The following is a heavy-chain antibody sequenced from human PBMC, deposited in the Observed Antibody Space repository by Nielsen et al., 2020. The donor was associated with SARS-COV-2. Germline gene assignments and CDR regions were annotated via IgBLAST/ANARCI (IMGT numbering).Heavy chain of an antibody. J-gene: IGHJ3*02. Sequence: ASVKVSCKASGYTFTSYYMHWVRQAPGQRLEWMGWINAGNGNTKYSQKFQGRVTITRDTSASTAYMELSSLRSEDTAVYYCARWGTYDFWSGYYTSDAFDIWGQGTMVTVSS. CDR2: INAGNGNT. CDR3: ARWGTYDFWSGYYTSDAFDI. V-gene: IGHV1-3*01. D-gene: IGHD3-3*01. CDR1: GYTFTSYY.